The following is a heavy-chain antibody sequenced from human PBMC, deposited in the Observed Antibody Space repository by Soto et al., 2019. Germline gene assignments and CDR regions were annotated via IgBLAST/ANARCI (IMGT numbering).Heavy chain of an antibody. CDR3: ARLDYGDSAFDS. V-gene: IGHV4-31*03. Sequence: QVQLQESGPGLVQPSETLSLTCSVSGGSINSASYHWSWLRQHPGKGLEFIGYIFYTRSTYYNPSLETRLTISVDPSKNHVSLRLNAVTAADTAVYYCARLDYGDSAFDSWGRGILVTVSS. CDR2: IFYTRST. D-gene: IGHD4-17*01. J-gene: IGHJ4*02. CDR1: GGSINSASYH.